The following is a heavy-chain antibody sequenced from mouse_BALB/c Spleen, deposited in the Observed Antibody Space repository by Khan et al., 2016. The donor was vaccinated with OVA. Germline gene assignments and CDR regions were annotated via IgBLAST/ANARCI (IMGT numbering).Heavy chain of an antibody. V-gene: IGHV1-80*01. CDR1: GYAFSDFW. J-gene: IGHJ3*01. Sequence: QVQLQQPGAELVRPGSSVKISCKTSGYAFSDFWMNWVKQRPGQGLGGIGQIYPGDGEIYYNGRFKGNATLTADKSSSPASMQLSSLTSEDSAFYFCARSGYGVFAYWGQGTLVTVSA. CDR2: IYPGDGEI. D-gene: IGHD1-1*02. CDR3: ARSGYGVFAY.